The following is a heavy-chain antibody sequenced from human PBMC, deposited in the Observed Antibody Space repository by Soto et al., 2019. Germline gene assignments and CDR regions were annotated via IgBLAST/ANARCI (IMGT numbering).Heavy chain of an antibody. CDR3: ARHGYYDSSGYYEYFDY. D-gene: IGHD3-22*01. CDR1: GGSISSSSYY. V-gene: IGHV4-39*01. Sequence: SETLSLTCTVSGGSISSSSYYWGWIRQPPGKGLEWIGSIYYSGSSYYNPSLKSRVTISVDTSKNQFSLKLSSVTAADTAVYYCARHGYYDSSGYYEYFDYWGQGTLVTVSS. J-gene: IGHJ4*02. CDR2: IYYSGSS.